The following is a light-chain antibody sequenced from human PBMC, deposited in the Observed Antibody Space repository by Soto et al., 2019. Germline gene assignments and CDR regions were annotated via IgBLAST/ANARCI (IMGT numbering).Light chain of an antibody. Sequence: IQMTQSPSSLSASVGDRITITCRASQNVGTYLSWYQQRSGKAPKLLIYAASNLQSGVSSRFSGSGSGTDFTLAISSLQPEDFATYFCQQSYNTSLTFGGGTKVEI. CDR2: AAS. V-gene: IGKV1-39*01. CDR3: QQSYNTSLT. J-gene: IGKJ4*01. CDR1: QNVGTY.